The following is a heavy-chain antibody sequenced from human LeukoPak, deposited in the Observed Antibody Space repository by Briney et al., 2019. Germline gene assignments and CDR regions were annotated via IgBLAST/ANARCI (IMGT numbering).Heavy chain of an antibody. J-gene: IGHJ2*01. D-gene: IGHD6-19*01. CDR2: IYSGGST. CDR1: GFTVSSNY. Sequence: GGSLRLSCAASGFTVSSNYMSWVRQAPGKRLEWVSVIYSGGSTYYADSVKGRFTISRDNSKNTLYLQMNSLRAEDTAVYYCARWVVGSRHFDLWGRGTLVTVSS. CDR3: ARWVVGSRHFDL. V-gene: IGHV3-53*01.